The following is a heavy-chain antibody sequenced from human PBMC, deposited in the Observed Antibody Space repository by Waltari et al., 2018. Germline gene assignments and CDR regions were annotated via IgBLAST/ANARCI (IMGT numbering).Heavy chain of an antibody. Sequence: QVQLQQWGAGLLKPSETLSLTCAVYGGSFSGYYWSWIRQPPGKGLEWIGEINHSGSTNYNPSLKHRVTISVDTSKNQFSLKLSSVTAADTAVYYCARGLRITIFGVPDRDFQHWGQGTLVTVSS. CDR1: GGSFSGYY. V-gene: IGHV4-34*01. CDR3: ARGLRITIFGVPDRDFQH. CDR2: INHSGST. D-gene: IGHD3-3*01. J-gene: IGHJ1*01.